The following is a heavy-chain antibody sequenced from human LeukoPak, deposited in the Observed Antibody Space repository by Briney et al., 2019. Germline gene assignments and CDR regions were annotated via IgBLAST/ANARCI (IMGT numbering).Heavy chain of an antibody. D-gene: IGHD2-2*01. V-gene: IGHV3-30*18. CDR1: GFTFSSYG. CDR3: AKIHRKVVVVPAGIDY. CDR2: ISYDGSNK. Sequence: GRSLRLSCAASGFTFSSYGMHWVRQAPGKGLEWVAVISYDGSNKYYADSVKGRFTISRDNSKNTLYLQMNSLRAEDTAVYYCAKIHRKVVVVPAGIDYWGQGTLVTVSS. J-gene: IGHJ4*02.